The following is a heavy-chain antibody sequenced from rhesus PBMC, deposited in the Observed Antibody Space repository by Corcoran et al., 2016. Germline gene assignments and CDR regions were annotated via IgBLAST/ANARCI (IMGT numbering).Heavy chain of an antibody. Sequence: QVKLQQWGEGLVKPSETLSLTCAVFGGSISGYYWSWLRQPPGKGLEWIGNIDGNSASTNYNPSLKNRVTISKDTSKNQFSLKLTSVTAGDTAVYYCARGRLDYWGQGDLVTVSS. V-gene: IGHV4-73*01. CDR3: ARGRLDY. CDR1: GGSISGYY. J-gene: IGHJ4*01. CDR2: IDGNSAST.